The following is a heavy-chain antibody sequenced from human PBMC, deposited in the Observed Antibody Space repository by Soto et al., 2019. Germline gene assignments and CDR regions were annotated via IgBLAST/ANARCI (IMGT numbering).Heavy chain of an antibody. Sequence: SDTLSLTFTPSGVSVSIRTYYRTCKQHPPGKGLQYIGYINYSGGTNYNPSLKSRVTISIDTSKNQFSLKLSSVTAADTAVYYCARDVNGSLSFGELLLMSNWFDSWGQGTLVTVS. CDR3: ARDVNGSLSFGELLLMSNWFDS. J-gene: IGHJ5*01. V-gene: IGHV4-61*01. CDR1: GVSVSIRTYY. CDR2: INYSGGT. D-gene: IGHD3-10*01.